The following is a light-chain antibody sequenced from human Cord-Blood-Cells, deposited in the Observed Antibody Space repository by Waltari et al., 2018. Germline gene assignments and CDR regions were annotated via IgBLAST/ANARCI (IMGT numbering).Light chain of an antibody. J-gene: IGKJ3*01. CDR3: QQYYSTPLT. CDR2: CAS. CDR1: LSVLYRSNNKKY. Sequence: DIVMTQSPDSLAVSLGERATINCKSRLSVLYRSNNKKYLAWYQQKPGQTPKLLIYCASTRESGVPDRFSGSGSGTDFTLTISSLQAEDVAVYYCQQYYSTPLTFGPGTKVDIK. V-gene: IGKV4-1*01.